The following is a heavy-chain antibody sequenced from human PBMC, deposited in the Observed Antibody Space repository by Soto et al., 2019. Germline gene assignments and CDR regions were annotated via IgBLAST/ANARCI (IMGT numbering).Heavy chain of an antibody. CDR3: AIRGGEAAGAYNWFDP. J-gene: IGHJ5*02. CDR2: INHSGST. CDR1: GGSFSGYY. D-gene: IGHD6-13*01. Sequence: QVQLQQWGAGLLKPSETLSLTCAVYGGSFSGYYWSWIRQPPGKGLEWIGEINHSGSTNYNPSLKSRVTISVDTSKNQFSLKLTSVTAADTALYYYAIRGGEAAGAYNWFDPWGQGTLFTVSS. V-gene: IGHV4-34*01.